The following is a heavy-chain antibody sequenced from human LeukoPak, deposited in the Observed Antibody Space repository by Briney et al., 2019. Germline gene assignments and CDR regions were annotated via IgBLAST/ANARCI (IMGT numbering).Heavy chain of an antibody. Sequence: SETLSLTCTVSGGSVSGYYWNWIRQPPGKGLEWIGYIYYSGSTNYNPSLRSRLTISLDTSKNQFSLKLSSVTAADTAVYYCARGRGGGGSSNNWLDPWGQGSLVIVSS. CDR1: GGSVSGYY. CDR3: ARGRGGGGSSNNWLDP. V-gene: IGHV4-59*02. CDR2: IYYSGST. J-gene: IGHJ5*02. D-gene: IGHD2-15*01.